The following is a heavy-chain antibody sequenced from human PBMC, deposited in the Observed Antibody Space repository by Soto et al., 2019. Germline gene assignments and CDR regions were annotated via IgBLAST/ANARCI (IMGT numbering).Heavy chain of an antibody. CDR3: RTHLAWSAIAGATKFDY. Sequence: GGSLRLSCAASGFTFSSYWMSWVRQAPGKGLEWVANIKQDGSEKYYVDSVKGRFTISRDNAKNSLYLQMNSLRAEDTAVYYCRTHLAWSAIAGATKFDYWGQGTLVTVSS. J-gene: IGHJ4*02. D-gene: IGHD1-26*01. CDR1: GFTFSSYW. V-gene: IGHV3-7*03. CDR2: IKQDGSEK.